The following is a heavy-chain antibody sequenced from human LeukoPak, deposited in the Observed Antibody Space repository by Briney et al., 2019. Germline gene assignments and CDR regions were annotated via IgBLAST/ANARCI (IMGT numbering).Heavy chain of an antibody. CDR3: AKSNGYGLIDI. CDR1: GGSISSYY. CDR2: IFYSGST. J-gene: IGHJ3*02. Sequence: SETLSLTCTVSGGSISSYYWSWIRQPAGKGLEWIGNIFYSGSTYYSPSLKSRVTISLDTSRNQFSLKLNSVTAADTAVYYCAKSNGYGLIDIWGQGTMVTVSS. D-gene: IGHD3-10*01. V-gene: IGHV4-59*12.